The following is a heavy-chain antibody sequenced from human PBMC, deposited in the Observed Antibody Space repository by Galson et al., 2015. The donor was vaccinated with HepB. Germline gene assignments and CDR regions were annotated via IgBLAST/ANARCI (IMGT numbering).Heavy chain of an antibody. CDR2: INPSGGST. CDR3: ARDRELLGVYFDY. V-gene: IGHV1-46*01. CDR1: GYTFTSYY. D-gene: IGHD1-26*01. Sequence: SVKVSCKASGYTFTSYYMHWVRQAPGQGLEWMGIINPSGGSTSYAQKFQGRVTMTSDTSTSTVYMELSSLRSEDTAVYYCARDRELLGVYFDYWGQGTLVTVSS. J-gene: IGHJ4*02.